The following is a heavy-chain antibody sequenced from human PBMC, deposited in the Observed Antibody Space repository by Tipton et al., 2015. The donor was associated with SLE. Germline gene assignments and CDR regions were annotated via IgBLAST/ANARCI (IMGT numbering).Heavy chain of an antibody. D-gene: IGHD4-17*01. V-gene: IGHV4-34*01. CDR2: INHNRST. CDR1: GGSFSGYY. CDR3: ARDTVSFDL. J-gene: IGHJ2*01. Sequence: TLSLTCAVYGGSFSGYYWSWIRQPPGKGLEWIGKINHNRSTNYNPSLKSRVTISVDTSKNQFSLRLSSVTAADTAVYYCARDTVSFDLWGRGTLVTVSS.